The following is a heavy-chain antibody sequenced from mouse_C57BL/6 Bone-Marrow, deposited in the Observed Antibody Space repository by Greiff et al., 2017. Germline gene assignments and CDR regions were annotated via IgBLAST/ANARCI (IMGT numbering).Heavy chain of an antibody. J-gene: IGHJ4*01. CDR2: IDPSDSYT. CDR3: AREAMDY. CDR1: GYTFTSYW. V-gene: IGHV1-69*01. Sequence: QVQLQQPGAELVMPGASVKLSCKASGYTFTSYWMPWVKQTPGQGLEWIGEIDPSDSYTNYNQKFKGKSTLTVDKSSSTAYMQLSSLTSEDSAVYYCAREAMDYWGQGTSVTVSS.